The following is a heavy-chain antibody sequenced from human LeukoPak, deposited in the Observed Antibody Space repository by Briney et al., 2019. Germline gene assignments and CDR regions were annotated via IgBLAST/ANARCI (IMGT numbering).Heavy chain of an antibody. J-gene: IGHJ1*01. CDR2: ISSPGGNT. D-gene: IGHD5-24*01. CDR1: EFILSSYA. V-gene: IGHV3-23*01. Sequence: GGSLRLSCTSSEFILSSYAMSWVRQAPGKGLEWVSSISSPGGNTYCADSVKGRFSISRDNSKNLVFLQMNSLRAEDTAVYYCAKTRNGYTTEYLQHWGQGTLVTVSS. CDR3: AKTRNGYTTEYLQH.